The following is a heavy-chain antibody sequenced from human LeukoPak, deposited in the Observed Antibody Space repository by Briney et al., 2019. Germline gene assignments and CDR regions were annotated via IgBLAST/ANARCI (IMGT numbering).Heavy chain of an antibody. CDR3: ATDVFSFLDGTVDY. CDR1: GYTLTELS. J-gene: IGHJ4*02. V-gene: IGHV1-24*01. CDR2: FDPEDGET. D-gene: IGHD2/OR15-2a*01. Sequence: ASVKVSSKVSGYTLTELSMHWVRQAPGKGLEWMGGFDPEDGETIYAQKFQGRVTMTEDTSTDTAYMELSSLRSEDTAVYYCATDVFSFLDGTVDYWGQGTLVTVSP.